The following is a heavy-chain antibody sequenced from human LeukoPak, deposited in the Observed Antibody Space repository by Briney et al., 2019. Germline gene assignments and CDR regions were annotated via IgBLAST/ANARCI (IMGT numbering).Heavy chain of an antibody. J-gene: IGHJ4*02. CDR1: GGSFSGYY. D-gene: IGHD5-18*01. CDR2: IYNSGST. CDR3: ARGGYSYGYDDDFEY. V-gene: IGHV4-59*01. Sequence: SETLSLTCAVYGGSFSGYYWSWIRQPPGKGLEWIGYIYNSGSTNYNPSFKSRVTISVDTSKNRFSLKMTSVTAADTAVYYCARGGYSYGYDDDFEYWGQGILVTVSS.